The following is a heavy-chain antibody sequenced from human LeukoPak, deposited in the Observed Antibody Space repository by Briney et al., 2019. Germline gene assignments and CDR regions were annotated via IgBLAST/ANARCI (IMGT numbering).Heavy chain of an antibody. CDR3: ARDDVGSSSSYYGMDV. CDR2: ISRSGSTI. D-gene: IGHD6-6*01. J-gene: IGHJ6*02. Sequence: GGSLRLSCAASGFTFSSYEMNWVRQAPGKGLEWVSYISRSGSTINYADSVKGRFTSSRDNAKNSLYLQMNSLRAEDTAVYYCARDDVGSSSSYYGMDVWGQGTTVTVSS. V-gene: IGHV3-48*03. CDR1: GFTFSSYE.